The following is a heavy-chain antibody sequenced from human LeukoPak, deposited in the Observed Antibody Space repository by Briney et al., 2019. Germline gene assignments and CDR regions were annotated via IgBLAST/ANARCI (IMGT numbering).Heavy chain of an antibody. CDR3: ARHAYHGDNGDYYFGY. CDR1: GYSFTSYW. D-gene: IGHD3-22*01. J-gene: IGHJ4*02. V-gene: IGHV5-51*01. Sequence: GESLKVSCKGFGYSFTSYWIGWVRQMPGKGLEWVGLIYPGESDIRYSPSFQGQVTISADKSISTAYLQWSSLKASDTAMYYCARHAYHGDNGDYYFGYWGQGTLVTVSS. CDR2: IYPGESDI.